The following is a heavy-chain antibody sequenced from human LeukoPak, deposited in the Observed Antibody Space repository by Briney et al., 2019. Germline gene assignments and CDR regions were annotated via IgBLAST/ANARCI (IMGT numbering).Heavy chain of an antibody. V-gene: IGHV4-59*01. CDR1: GGSISNYY. J-gene: IGHJ4*02. D-gene: IGHD3-10*01. CDR3: ARDQLGRYFNY. Sequence: PSETLSLTCTVSGGSISNYYGSWIRQPPGKGLEWIGYISNRGSTNYNPSLKSRVTVSVDTSKNQFSLNLTSVTAADTAVYYCARDQLGRYFNYWGQGILVTVSS. CDR2: ISNRGST.